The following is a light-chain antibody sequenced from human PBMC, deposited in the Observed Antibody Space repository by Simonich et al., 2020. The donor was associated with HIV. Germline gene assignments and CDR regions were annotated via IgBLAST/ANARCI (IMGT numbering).Light chain of an antibody. V-gene: IGKV1-5*03. CDR2: KAS. Sequence: DIQMTQSTSTLSASVGDRVTITCRASQSISSWVAWYQQKPGKAPKLLIYKASSLESGVPSRFSGSGYGTEFTLTISSLQPDDFATYYCQQYNSIPRTFGQGTKVEIK. J-gene: IGKJ1*01. CDR1: QSISSW. CDR3: QQYNSIPRT.